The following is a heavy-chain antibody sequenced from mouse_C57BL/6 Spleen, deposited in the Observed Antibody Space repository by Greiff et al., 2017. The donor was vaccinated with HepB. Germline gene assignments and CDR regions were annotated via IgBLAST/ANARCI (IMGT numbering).Heavy chain of an antibody. CDR1: GYTFTDYY. Sequence: VQLQQSGPELVKPGASVKISCKASGYTFTDYYMNWVKQSHGKSLEWIGDINPNNGGTSYNQKFKGKATLTVDKSSSTAYMELRSLTSEDSAVYYCARFDDDYWGQGTTLTVSS. J-gene: IGHJ2*01. CDR3: ARFDDDY. V-gene: IGHV1-26*01. CDR2: INPNNGGT. D-gene: IGHD2-3*01.